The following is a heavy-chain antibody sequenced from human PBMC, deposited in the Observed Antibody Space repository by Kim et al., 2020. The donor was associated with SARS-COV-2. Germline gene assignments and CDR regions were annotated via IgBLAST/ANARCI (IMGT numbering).Heavy chain of an antibody. Sequence: GGSLRLSCAASGFTFDDYAMNWVRQAPGKGLEWVSGISGNSGSIGYADSVKGRFTISRDNAKKSLYLQMNSLRAEDTALYYCAKAKLAYSFDYWGQGTLVTVSS. D-gene: IGHD1-7*01. CDR2: ISGNSGSI. CDR3: AKAKLAYSFDY. CDR1: GFTFDDYA. J-gene: IGHJ4*02. V-gene: IGHV3-9*01.